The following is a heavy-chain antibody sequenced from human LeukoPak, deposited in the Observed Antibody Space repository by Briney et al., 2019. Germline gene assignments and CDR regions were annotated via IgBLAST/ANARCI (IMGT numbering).Heavy chain of an antibody. CDR1: GSTFSSYS. D-gene: IGHD3-22*01. CDR2: ISSSSSYI. J-gene: IGHJ6*03. CDR3: ARAWLSGMDV. Sequence: GGSLRLSCAASGSTFSSYSMNWVRQAPGKGLEWVSSISSSSSYIYYADSVKGRFTISRDNAKNSLYLQMNSLRAEDTAVYYCARAWLSGMDVWGKGTTVTVSS. V-gene: IGHV3-21*01.